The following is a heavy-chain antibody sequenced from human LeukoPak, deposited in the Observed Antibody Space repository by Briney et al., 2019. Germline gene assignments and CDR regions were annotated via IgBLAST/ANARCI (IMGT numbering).Heavy chain of an antibody. CDR3: AKDSGGTYFYYYYYMDV. CDR1: GFTFSTYA. V-gene: IGHV3-23*01. D-gene: IGHD1-26*01. Sequence: GGSLRLSCAASGFTFSTYAMGWVRQAPRKGLEWVSAISAGGATIYYADSVKGRFTISRDNSKNTLYLQINSLRAEDTAVYYCAKDSGGTYFYYYYYMDVWGKGTTVTVSS. CDR2: ISAGGATI. J-gene: IGHJ6*03.